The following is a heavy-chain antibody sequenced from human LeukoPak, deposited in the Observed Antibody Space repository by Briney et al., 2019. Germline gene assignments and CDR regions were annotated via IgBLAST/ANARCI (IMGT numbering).Heavy chain of an antibody. J-gene: IGHJ4*02. D-gene: IGHD3-22*01. CDR2: ISAYNGNT. Sequence: ASVKGSCEASGYTFTSYGISWVRQAPGQGLEWMGWISAYNGNTNYAQKLQGRVTMTTDTSTSTAYMELRSLRSDDTAVYYCARVAYYYDSSGYFDYWGQGTLVTVSS. V-gene: IGHV1-18*01. CDR1: GYTFTSYG. CDR3: ARVAYYYDSSGYFDY.